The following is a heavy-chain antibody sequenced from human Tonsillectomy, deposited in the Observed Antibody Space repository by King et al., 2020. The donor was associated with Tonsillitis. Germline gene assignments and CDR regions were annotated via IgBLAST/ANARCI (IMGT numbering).Heavy chain of an antibody. J-gene: IGHJ4*02. D-gene: IGHD3-22*01. CDR2: IKSKTDGGTT. V-gene: IGHV3-15*05. CDR3: TTDPYFIGSSYYYDSSGYWTPFSFAY. CDR1: GFTFSNAW. Sequence: VQLVESGGGLVKPGGSLRLSCAASGFTFSNAWMSWVRQAPGKGLEWVGRIKSKTDGGTTDYAAPVKGRFTISRDDSKNTLYLQMNSLKTEDTAVYYCTTDPYFIGSSYYYDSSGYWTPFSFAYLGQGPLVTVSS.